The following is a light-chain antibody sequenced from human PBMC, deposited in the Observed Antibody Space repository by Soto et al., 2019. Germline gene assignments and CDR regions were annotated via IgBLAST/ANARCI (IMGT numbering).Light chain of an antibody. J-gene: IGKJ1*01. Sequence: QCNSTMSACVGDTVTVTCRASQSVSGWLAWYQQKPGEAAKLLIYDASALPRGFPSRFSGSGSRTEFTLPVSSLHPDDFATHYCQLYDSYGRFCQGTKVDIK. CDR3: QLYDSYGR. V-gene: IGKV1-5*01. CDR1: QSVSGW. CDR2: DAS.